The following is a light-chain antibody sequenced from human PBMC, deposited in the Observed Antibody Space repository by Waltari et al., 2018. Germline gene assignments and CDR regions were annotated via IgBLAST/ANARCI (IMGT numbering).Light chain of an antibody. Sequence: VGDRVTITCRASQSISSWLAWYQQKPGKAPKLLIYKASSLESGVPSRFSGSGSGTEFTLTISSLQPDDFATYYCQQYNGYPWTFGQGTKVEIK. CDR3: QQYNGYPWT. J-gene: IGKJ1*01. CDR2: KAS. CDR1: QSISSW. V-gene: IGKV1-5*03.